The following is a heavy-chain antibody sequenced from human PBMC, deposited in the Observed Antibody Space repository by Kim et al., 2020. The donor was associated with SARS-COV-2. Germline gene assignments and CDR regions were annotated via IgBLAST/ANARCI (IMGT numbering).Heavy chain of an antibody. Sequence: GGSLRLSCAASGFTFSSYAMSWVRQAPGKGLEWVSAISGSGGSTYYADSVKGRFTISRDNSKNTLYLQMNSLRAEDTAVYYCATFSSSWSSTRDYYYGMDVWGQGTTVTVSS. CDR1: GFTFSSYA. CDR2: ISGSGGST. J-gene: IGHJ6*02. CDR3: ATFSSSWSSTRDYYYGMDV. D-gene: IGHD6-13*01. V-gene: IGHV3-23*01.